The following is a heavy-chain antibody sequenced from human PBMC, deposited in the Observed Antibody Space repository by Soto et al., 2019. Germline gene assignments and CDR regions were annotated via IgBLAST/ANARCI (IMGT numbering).Heavy chain of an antibody. Sequence: QVQLQQWGAGLLKPSETLSLTCAVYGGPFNGYYWTWVRQTPKKGLEWIGEAIHSGTTNYKPSLKSRVSISLDTSKKQVALKLRSVAAADTAVYFCARKRVATFFYAMDVWGQGTTVTVSS. CDR2: AIHSGTT. D-gene: IGHD2-21*02. CDR3: ARKRVATFFYAMDV. V-gene: IGHV4-34*12. CDR1: GGPFNGYY. J-gene: IGHJ6*02.